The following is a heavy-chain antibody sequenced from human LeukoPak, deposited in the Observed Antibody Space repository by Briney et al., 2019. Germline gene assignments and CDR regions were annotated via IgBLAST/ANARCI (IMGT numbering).Heavy chain of an antibody. Sequence: SETLSLTCTVSGGSISSYYWGWIRQPPGKGLEWIGSIYYSGIAYYNPTLKSRVTISVDASKSHFSLRLSSVTAADTAVYYCARQVNSMAGTHFDVWGLGTLVPVSS. CDR1: GGSISSYY. D-gene: IGHD6-19*01. V-gene: IGHV4-39*01. CDR3: ARQVNSMAGTHFDV. J-gene: IGHJ4*02. CDR2: IYYSGIA.